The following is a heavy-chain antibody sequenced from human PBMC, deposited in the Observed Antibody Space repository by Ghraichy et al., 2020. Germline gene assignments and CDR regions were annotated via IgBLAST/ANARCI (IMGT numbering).Heavy chain of an antibody. V-gene: IGHV4-31*03. D-gene: IGHD4-17*01. CDR2: IYYSGST. CDR3: ARVHYGDYPSSDY. CDR1: GGSISSGGYY. J-gene: IGHJ4*02. Sequence: SETLSLTCTVSGGSISSGGYYWSWIRQHPGKGLEWIGYIYYSGSTYYNPSLKSRVTISVDTSKNQFSLKLSSVTAADTAVYYCARVHYGDYPSSDYWGQGTLVTVSS.